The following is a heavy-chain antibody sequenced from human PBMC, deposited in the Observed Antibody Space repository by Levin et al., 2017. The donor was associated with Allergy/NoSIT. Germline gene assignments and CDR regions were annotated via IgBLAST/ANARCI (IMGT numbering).Heavy chain of an antibody. J-gene: IGHJ4*02. Sequence: ASVKVSCKVSGYTLTELSMHWVRQAPGKGLEWMGGFDPEDGETIYAQKFQGRVTMTEDTSTDTAYMELSSLRSEDTAVYYCATEGYCSGGSCARFDYWGQGTLVTVSS. CDR2: FDPEDGET. CDR3: ATEGYCSGGSCARFDY. D-gene: IGHD2-15*01. CDR1: GYTLTELS. V-gene: IGHV1-24*01.